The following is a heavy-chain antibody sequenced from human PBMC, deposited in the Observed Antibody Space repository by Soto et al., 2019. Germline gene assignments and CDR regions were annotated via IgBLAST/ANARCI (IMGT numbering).Heavy chain of an antibody. CDR1: GYTFTSYA. Sequence: ASVKVSCKASGYTFTSYAMHWVRQAPGQRLEWMGWINAGNGNTKYSQKFQGRVTITRDTSASTAYMELSSLRSEDTAVYYCARPAVAGLYYFDYWGQGTLVTVS. CDR3: ARPAVAGLYYFDY. J-gene: IGHJ4*02. CDR2: INAGNGNT. D-gene: IGHD6-19*01. V-gene: IGHV1-3*01.